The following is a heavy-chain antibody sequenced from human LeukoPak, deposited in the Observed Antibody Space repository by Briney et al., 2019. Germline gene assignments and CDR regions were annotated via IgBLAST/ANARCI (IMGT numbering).Heavy chain of an antibody. D-gene: IGHD3/OR15-3a*01. Sequence: ASVKVSCKASGYTFTGYYMHWVRQAPGQGLEWMGWINANSGGTNYAQKFQGRVTMTRDTSISTAYMELSRLRSDDTAVYYCARDGRPRNWYFDLWGRGTLVTVSS. CDR2: INANSGGT. V-gene: IGHV1-2*02. CDR3: ARDGRPRNWYFDL. J-gene: IGHJ2*01. CDR1: GYTFTGYY.